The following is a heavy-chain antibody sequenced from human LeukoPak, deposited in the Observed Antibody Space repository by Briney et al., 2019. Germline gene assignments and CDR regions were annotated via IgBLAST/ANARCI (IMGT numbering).Heavy chain of an antibody. J-gene: IGHJ4*02. CDR3: ARARLGIAAAGTDHFDY. D-gene: IGHD6-13*01. V-gene: IGHV4-31*03. Sequence: SQTLSLTCTVSGGSISSGGYYWSWIRQHPGKGLEWIGYIYYSGSTYYNPSLKSRVTISVDTSKNQFSLKLSSVTAADTAVYYCARARLGIAAAGTDHFDYWGQGTPVTVSS. CDR1: GGSISSGGYY. CDR2: IYYSGST.